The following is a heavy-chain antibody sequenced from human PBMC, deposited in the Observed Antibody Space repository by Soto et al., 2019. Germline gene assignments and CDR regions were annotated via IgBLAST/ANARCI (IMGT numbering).Heavy chain of an antibody. CDR2: IHYSGSP. D-gene: IGHD1-26*01. Sequence: SSETLSLTCTVSGGSISSYYWTWIRQPPGKGLECIGYIHYSGSPNYNPSLKSRATISVDTSKNQFSLKLSSVTAADTAVYYCARDKWEPTYYYYYGMDVWGQGTTVTVSS. CDR3: ARDKWEPTYYYYYGMDV. J-gene: IGHJ6*02. V-gene: IGHV4-59*01. CDR1: GGSISSYY.